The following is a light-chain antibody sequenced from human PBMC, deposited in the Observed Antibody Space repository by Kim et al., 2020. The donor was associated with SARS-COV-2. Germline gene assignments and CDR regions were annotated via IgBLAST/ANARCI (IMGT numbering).Light chain of an antibody. CDR1: NIGSKS. CDR2: YDS. CDR3: QVWDSASDHWV. V-gene: IGLV3-21*04. Sequence: SYELTQPPSVSEAPGKTARITCGAENIGSKSVHWYQQRPGQAPILIIYYDSDRPSGVPERFSGSNSGNTATLIVSRVEAGDEADYYCQVWDSASDHWVFGGGTKLTVL. J-gene: IGLJ3*02.